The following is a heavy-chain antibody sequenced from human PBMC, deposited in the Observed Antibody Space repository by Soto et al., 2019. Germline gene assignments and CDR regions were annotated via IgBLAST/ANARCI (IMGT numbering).Heavy chain of an antibody. CDR3: ARIYCSSTSCYPGFDY. CDR2: ISAYNGNT. J-gene: IGHJ4*02. CDR1: GYTFTSYG. D-gene: IGHD2-2*01. V-gene: IGHV1-18*01. Sequence: QVQLVQSGAEVKKPGASVKVSCKASGYTFTSYGISWVRQAPGQGLEWMGWISAYNGNTIYVQKLQGRVTMTTDTSTSTAYMELRSLRSDDTAVYYCARIYCSSTSCYPGFDYWGQGTLVTVSS.